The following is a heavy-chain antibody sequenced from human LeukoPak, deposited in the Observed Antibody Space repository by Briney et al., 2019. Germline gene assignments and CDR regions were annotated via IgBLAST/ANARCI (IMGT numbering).Heavy chain of an antibody. CDR1: GFTSDNYA. CDR3: AREGSIVARTDY. CDR2: ISFDGNQE. Sequence: GGSLRLSCEASGFTSDNYAMHWVRQAPGRRLEWVAVISFDGNQEYYPDSVKGRFTISRDNSKNTLYLQMNGLKTEDTAVYYCAREGSIVARTDYWGQGALVIVSS. D-gene: IGHD3-16*02. J-gene: IGHJ4*02. V-gene: IGHV3-30-3*01.